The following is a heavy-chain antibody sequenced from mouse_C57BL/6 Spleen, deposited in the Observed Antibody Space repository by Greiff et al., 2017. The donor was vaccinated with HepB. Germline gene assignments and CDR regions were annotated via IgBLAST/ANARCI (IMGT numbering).Heavy chain of an antibody. V-gene: IGHV2-5*01. J-gene: IGHJ4*01. CDR3: AKNRDYYGSSYAMDY. Sequence: VMLVESGPGLVQPSQSLSITCTVSGFSLTSYGVHWVRQSPGKGLEWLGVIWRGGSTDYNAAFMSRLSITKDNSKSQVFFKMNSLQADDTAIYYCAKNRDYYGSSYAMDYWGQGTSVTVSS. CDR2: IWRGGST. D-gene: IGHD1-1*01. CDR1: GFSLTSYG.